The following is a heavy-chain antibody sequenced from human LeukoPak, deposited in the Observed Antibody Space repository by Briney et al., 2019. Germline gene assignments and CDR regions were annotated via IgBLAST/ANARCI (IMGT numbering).Heavy chain of an antibody. D-gene: IGHD4-17*01. Sequence: GGSLRLSCGASGFTFSTSWMIWVRQAPGKGLEWVANLNQDGSEKYYADSVKGRFTISRDNGRNSLYLQMDSLRVEDTAVYYCVRGLYGYWGQGTLVTVSS. CDR3: VRGLYGY. CDR1: GFTFSTSW. CDR2: LNQDGSEK. V-gene: IGHV3-7*03. J-gene: IGHJ4*02.